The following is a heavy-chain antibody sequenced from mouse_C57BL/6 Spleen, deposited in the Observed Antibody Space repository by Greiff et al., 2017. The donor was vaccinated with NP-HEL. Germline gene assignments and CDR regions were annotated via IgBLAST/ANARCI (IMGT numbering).Heavy chain of an antibody. D-gene: IGHD4-1*01. J-gene: IGHJ3*01. CDR3: ARGTGTRFAY. V-gene: IGHV1-61*01. CDR2: IYPSDSET. Sequence: QVQLQQPGAELVRPGSSVKLSCKASGYTFTSYWMDWVKQRPGQGLEWIGNIYPSDSETHYNQKFKDKATLTADKSSSTAYMQLSSLTSEDSAVYYCARGTGTRFAYWGQGTLVTVSA. CDR1: GYTFTSYW.